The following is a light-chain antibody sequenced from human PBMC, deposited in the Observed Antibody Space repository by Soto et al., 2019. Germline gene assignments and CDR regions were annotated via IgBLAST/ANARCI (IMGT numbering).Light chain of an antibody. CDR3: QQRAKWPLT. CDR2: DTS. Sequence: EIESTQSPVTLSLSPGEGATLSCRASQSVNTFLAWYQQKPGQTPRLLIYDTSNRATGIPARFSGSGSGTDFTLTISSLEPEDFAIYYCQQRAKWPLTFGGGTKVEIK. CDR1: QSVNTF. V-gene: IGKV3-11*01. J-gene: IGKJ4*01.